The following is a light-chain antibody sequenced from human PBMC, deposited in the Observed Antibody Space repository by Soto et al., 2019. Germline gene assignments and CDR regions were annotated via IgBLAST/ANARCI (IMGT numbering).Light chain of an antibody. J-gene: IGKJ1*01. CDR1: QSISSG. Sequence: DIQMTQSPSTLSASVGDRVTITCRASQSISSGLAWYQQKPGKAPKLLIYKASSLESGVPSRFSGSGSGTEFTLTISSLQPDDFATYYCQQYNSYLWTFGQGTKVDIK. V-gene: IGKV1-5*03. CDR2: KAS. CDR3: QQYNSYLWT.